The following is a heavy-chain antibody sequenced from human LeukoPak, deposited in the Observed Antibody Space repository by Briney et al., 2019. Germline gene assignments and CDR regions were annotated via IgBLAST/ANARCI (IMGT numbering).Heavy chain of an antibody. CDR2: IRYDGNNK. D-gene: IGHD1-14*01. CDR1: GFTFSNYG. Sequence: GGTLRLSCGASGFTFSNYGMLWVRQAPGKGLDWVSFIRYDGNNKLYADSVKGRFTISRDNSKNTLYLHINSLRAEDTAVYYCVKDNPLDYWGQGTLVIVSS. V-gene: IGHV3-30*02. CDR3: VKDNPLDY. J-gene: IGHJ4*02.